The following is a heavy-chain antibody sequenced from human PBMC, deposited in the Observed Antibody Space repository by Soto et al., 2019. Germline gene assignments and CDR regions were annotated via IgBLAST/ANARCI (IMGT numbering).Heavy chain of an antibody. CDR3: ARDFSMVVVAPGY. J-gene: IGHJ4*02. D-gene: IGHD3-22*01. Sequence: GGSLRLSCAASGFTFSSHAMHWVRQAPGKGLEWVSIISFDEGRESYADSVKGRFIISRDNSKNTLYLQMDSLRVEDTAIYYCARDFSMVVVAPGYWGQGTLVTVSS. CDR1: GFTFSSHA. V-gene: IGHV3-30-3*01. CDR2: ISFDEGRE.